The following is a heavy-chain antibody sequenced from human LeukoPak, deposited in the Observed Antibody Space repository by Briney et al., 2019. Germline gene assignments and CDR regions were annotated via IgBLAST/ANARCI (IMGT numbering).Heavy chain of an antibody. J-gene: IGHJ4*01. Sequence: PGGSLRLSCAASGFTFSNYGMHWVRQAPGKGLEWVAVIWYDGSNKYYADSVKGRLTISRDNSKNTVYLQMNSLRAEGTAMYYCARDFYVGSKSYYIGYWGHGTLVTVSS. CDR3: ARDFYVGSKSYYIGY. V-gene: IGHV3-33*01. D-gene: IGHD3-10*01. CDR1: GFTFSNYG. CDR2: IWYDGSNK.